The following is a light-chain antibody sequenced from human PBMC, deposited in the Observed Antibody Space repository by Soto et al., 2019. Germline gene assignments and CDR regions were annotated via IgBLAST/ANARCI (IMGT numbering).Light chain of an antibody. CDR1: QSISIN. J-gene: IGKJ1*01. CDR2: GAS. Sequence: EIVLTQSPGTLSVSPGDRVTLSCRASQSISINLAWYQHKPGQAPRLLIHGASTRATGVPARISGSGSGTEFTLTISSLQSEDLAVYYCQQCRNGPWTFGQGTKVEVK. CDR3: QQCRNGPWT. V-gene: IGKV3D-15*01.